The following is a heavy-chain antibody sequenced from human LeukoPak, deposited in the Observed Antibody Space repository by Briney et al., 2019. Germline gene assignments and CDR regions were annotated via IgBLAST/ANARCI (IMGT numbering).Heavy chain of an antibody. Sequence: GGSLRLSCAASGFTFDDYTMHWVRQAPGKGLEWVSRISWDGGSTYYADSVKGRFTISRDNSKNSLYLQMNSLRTEDTALYYCAKDIGVGSCNGCLFDYWGQGTLVTVSS. D-gene: IGHD2-15*01. V-gene: IGHV3-43*01. CDR2: ISWDGGST. CDR3: AKDIGVGSCNGCLFDY. J-gene: IGHJ4*02. CDR1: GFTFDDYT.